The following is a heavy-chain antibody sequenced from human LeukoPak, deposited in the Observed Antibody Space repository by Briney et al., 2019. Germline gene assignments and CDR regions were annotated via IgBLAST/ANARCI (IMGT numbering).Heavy chain of an antibody. D-gene: IGHD2-2*01. CDR1: GYTFTSYG. V-gene: IGHV1-18*01. Sequence: GASVKVSRKASGYTFTSYGISWVRQAPGQGLEWMGWISAYNGNTNYAQKLQGRVTMTTDTSTSTAYMELRSLRSDDTAVYYCARNMGVRYCSSTSCTHFDYWGQGTLVTVSS. J-gene: IGHJ4*02. CDR2: ISAYNGNT. CDR3: ARNMGVRYCSSTSCTHFDY.